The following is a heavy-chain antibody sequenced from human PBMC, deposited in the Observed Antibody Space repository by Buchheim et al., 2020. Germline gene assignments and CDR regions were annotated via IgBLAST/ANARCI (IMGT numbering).Heavy chain of an antibody. V-gene: IGHV3-73*02. CDR1: GFTFSDSA. CDR3: TRHSSLESPFDP. J-gene: IGHJ5*02. CDR2: ISSRADNYAT. Sequence: EVQLVESGGGLVEPGGSLKLFCAASGFTFSDSAMHWVRQASGKGLEWVGHISSRADNYATAYAASVRGRFTISRDVSKNTAYLLMDSLKTEDTAVYYCTRHSSLESPFDPWGQGTL.